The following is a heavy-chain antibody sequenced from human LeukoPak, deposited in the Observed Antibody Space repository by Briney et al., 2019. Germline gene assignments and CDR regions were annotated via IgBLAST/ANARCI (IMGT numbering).Heavy chain of an antibody. CDR1: GYTFTSYY. CDR2: INPSGDST. CDR3: AREWGPYGSGSYFDY. V-gene: IGHV1-46*01. Sequence: ASVKVSCKASGYTFTSYYMHWVRQAPGQGLEWMGIINPSGDSTSYAQKFQGRVTMTRDTSTSTVYMELSSLRSEDTAVYYCAREWGPYGSGSYFDYRGQGTLVTVSS. J-gene: IGHJ4*02. D-gene: IGHD3-10*01.